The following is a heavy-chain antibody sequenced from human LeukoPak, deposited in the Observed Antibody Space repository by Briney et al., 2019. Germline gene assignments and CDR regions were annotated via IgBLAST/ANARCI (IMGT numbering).Heavy chain of an antibody. CDR1: GFILSDYW. CDR2: IKKDGSDK. CDR3: ARDKRVGPTLFDY. Sequence: PGGSLRLYCEASGFILSDYWMSWVRQAPGKGLEWVANIKKDGSDKNYVDSVKGRFTISRDNAQKSLYLQMNSLRAEDTAVYYCARDKRVGPTLFDYWGQGTLVTVSS. J-gene: IGHJ4*02. V-gene: IGHV3-7*01. D-gene: IGHD1-26*01.